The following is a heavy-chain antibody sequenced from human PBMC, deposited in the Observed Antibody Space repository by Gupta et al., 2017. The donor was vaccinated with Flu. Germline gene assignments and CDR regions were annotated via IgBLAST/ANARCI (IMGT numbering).Heavy chain of an antibody. CDR1: GYTFTGYY. CDR2: INPDTCGT. V-gene: IGHV1-2*02. D-gene: IGHD2-15*01. Sequence: QVPLVQSGAEVKKPGASVKLSCNTSGYTFTGYYLPWVRQAPGQGLEWVGWINPDTCGTRYAQNFQGRVALTRDTSKTTIYVELSGLKSDDTAVYYWASQSPFCSGVSCFSIALSYAMDVCGQLTTVTVSS. J-gene: IGHJ6*02. CDR3: ASQSPFCSGVSCFSIALSYAMDV.